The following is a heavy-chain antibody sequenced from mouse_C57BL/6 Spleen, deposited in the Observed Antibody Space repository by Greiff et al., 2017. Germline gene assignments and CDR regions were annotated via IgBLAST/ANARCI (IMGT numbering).Heavy chain of an antibody. CDR3: AKEEPGYFWFAY. V-gene: IGHV1-72*01. D-gene: IGHD2-3*01. CDR2: IEPNSGGT. CDR1: GYTFTSYW. J-gene: IGHJ3*01. Sequence: QVQLQQPGAELVKPGASVKLSCKASGYTFTSYWMHWVKQRPGRGLEWIGRIEPNSGGTKYNEKFKSKATLTVDKPSSTAYMQLSSLTSEDSAVYYCAKEEPGYFWFAYWGQGTLVTVSA.